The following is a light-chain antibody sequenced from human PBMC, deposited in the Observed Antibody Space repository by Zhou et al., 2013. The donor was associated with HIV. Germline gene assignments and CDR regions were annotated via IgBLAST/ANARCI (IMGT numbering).Light chain of an antibody. Sequence: EIVLTQSPGTLSLSPGERATLSCRASDSVSRNYVAWYQQRRGQPPRLLIYGASTRATGIPDRFSGSGSGTDFTLTISRLEPEDFAVYYCQQYAGSLGGCSFGQGTKLEIK. CDR3: QQYAGSLGGCS. J-gene: IGKJ2*04. CDR2: GAS. V-gene: IGKV3-20*01. CDR1: DSVSRNY.